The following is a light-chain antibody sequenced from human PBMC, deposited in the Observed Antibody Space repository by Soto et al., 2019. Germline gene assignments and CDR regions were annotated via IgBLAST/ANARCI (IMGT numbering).Light chain of an antibody. CDR3: QQLNTYPPMYT. CDR2: AAS. CDR1: QGISTY. J-gene: IGKJ2*01. V-gene: IGKV1-9*01. Sequence: DIQLTQSPSFLSASVGDRVTITCRASQGISTYLAWYQQKPGKAPKPLIYAASTLQSGVPSRFSGSGSGTEYTLTISSLQPEDFATYYCQQLNTYPPMYTFGQGTKLEIK.